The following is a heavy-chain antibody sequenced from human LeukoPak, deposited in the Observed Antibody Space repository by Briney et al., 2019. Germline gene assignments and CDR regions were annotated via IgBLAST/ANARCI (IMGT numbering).Heavy chain of an antibody. D-gene: IGHD1-26*01. CDR2: ISYDGSKK. CDR1: GFTFSSYG. CDR3: AKDQWELRAFFDY. Sequence: HPGRSLRLSCAASGFTFSSYGMHWVRQAPGKGLEWVAVISYDGSKKYYADSVKGRFTISRDNSKNTLNLQMNSLRAEDTAVYYCAKDQWELRAFFDYWGQGTLVTVSS. V-gene: IGHV3-30*18. J-gene: IGHJ4*02.